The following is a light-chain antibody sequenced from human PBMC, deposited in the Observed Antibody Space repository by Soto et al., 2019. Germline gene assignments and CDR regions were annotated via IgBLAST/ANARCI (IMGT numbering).Light chain of an antibody. V-gene: IGKV3-20*01. J-gene: IGKJ2*01. Sequence: EIVLTQSPGTRSLSPGERATLSCRASQSVRSNYLAWYQQKPGQAPRLLIYGASSGATGIPDRFSGTGSGTDFTLTISRLEPEDFAVYYCQQYGGSPYTFGQGTKLEIK. CDR3: QQYGGSPYT. CDR2: GAS. CDR1: QSVRSNY.